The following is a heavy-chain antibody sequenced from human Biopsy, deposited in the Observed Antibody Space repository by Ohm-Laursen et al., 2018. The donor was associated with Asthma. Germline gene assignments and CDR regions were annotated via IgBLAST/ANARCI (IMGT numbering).Heavy chain of an antibody. V-gene: IGHV4-31*11. CDR2: INYSGST. D-gene: IGHD7-27*01. J-gene: IGHJ4*02. CDR1: GGSLSSGPYY. CDR3: ARDWDWGSFFDY. Sequence: SDTLSLTCAVSGGSLSSGPYYWSWVRQHPGKGLEWIGYINYSGSTFYSPSLESRVTVSVDTSKNQFSLKLSSVTAADTAVYYCARDWDWGSFFDYWGQGTPVTVSS.